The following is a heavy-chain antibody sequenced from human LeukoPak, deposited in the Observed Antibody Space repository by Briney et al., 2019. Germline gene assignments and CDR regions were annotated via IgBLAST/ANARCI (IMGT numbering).Heavy chain of an antibody. Sequence: GGSLSLSCAVSGFTFSDHFLDWVRQAPGKGLEWVGRSRNKAKSYTTEYAASVKGRFTISRDDSKNSLYLQMNSLETEDTAVFFLVRGGRVSGSDFPGLWGQGT. CDR2: SRNKAKSYTT. J-gene: IGHJ4*01. CDR3: VRGGRVSGSDFPGL. CDR1: GFTFSDHF. D-gene: IGHD6-19*01. V-gene: IGHV3-72*01.